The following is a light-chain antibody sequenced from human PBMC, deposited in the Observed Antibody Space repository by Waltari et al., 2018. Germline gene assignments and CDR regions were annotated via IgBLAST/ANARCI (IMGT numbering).Light chain of an antibody. CDR2: KVS. Sequence: DVVMTQSPLSLPVTLGQPASISCRSSQSLVHSDGNTYLSWFQQRPGQSPRRLIYKVSNRDSGVPDRFSGSGSGTDFTLKISGVEAEDVGVYYCMQGTHWPPWTFGQGTKVEIQ. CDR3: MQGTHWPPWT. J-gene: IGKJ1*01. V-gene: IGKV2-30*02. CDR1: QSLVHSDGNTY.